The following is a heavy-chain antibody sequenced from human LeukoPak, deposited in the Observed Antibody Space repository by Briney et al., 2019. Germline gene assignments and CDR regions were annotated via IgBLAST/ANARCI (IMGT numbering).Heavy chain of an antibody. V-gene: IGHV4-4*07. J-gene: IGHJ4*02. CDR3: ARENTGSYREFDY. Sequence: SETLSLTCTVSGGSISSYYWSWIRQPAGKGLEWIGRIYSGGSTNHNPSLKSRVTMSVDSSNNQFSLKLSSVTAADTAVLYCARENTGSYREFDYWGQGTLVTVSS. D-gene: IGHD1-26*01. CDR2: IYSGGST. CDR1: GGSISSYY.